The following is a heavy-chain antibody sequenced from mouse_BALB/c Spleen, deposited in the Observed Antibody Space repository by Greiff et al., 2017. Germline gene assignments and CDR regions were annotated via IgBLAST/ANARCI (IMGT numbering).Heavy chain of an antibody. CDR3: ARELGLLEGYAMDY. J-gene: IGHJ4*01. D-gene: IGHD4-1*01. V-gene: IGHV5-4*02. CDR2: ISDGGSYT. CDR1: GFTFSDYY. Sequence: EVMLVESGGGLVKPGGSLKLSCAASGFTFSDYYMYWVRQTPEKRLEWVATISDGGSYTYYPDSVKGRFTISRDNAKNNLYLQMSSLKSEDTAMYYCARELGLLEGYAMDYWGQGTSVTVSS.